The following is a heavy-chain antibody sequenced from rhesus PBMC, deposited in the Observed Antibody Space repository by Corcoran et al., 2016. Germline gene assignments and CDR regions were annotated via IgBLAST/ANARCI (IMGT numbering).Heavy chain of an antibody. J-gene: IGHJ3*01. CDR2: IAGNGGST. CDR1: GGSISSNY. Sequence: QVQLQESGPGLVKSSETLSLTCAVSGGSISSNYWSWSTQPPGKGLEWIGRIAGNGGSTDYNPSLKSRVTISTDTSNNQFSLKLSSVTAADTAVYYCARGGSSGAFDFWGRGLRVTVSS. D-gene: IGHD4-4*01. CDR3: ARGGSSGAFDF. V-gene: IGHV4-173*01.